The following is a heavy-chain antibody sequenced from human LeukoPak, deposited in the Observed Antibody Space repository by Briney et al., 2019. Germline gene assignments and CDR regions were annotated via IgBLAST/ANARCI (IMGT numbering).Heavy chain of an antibody. D-gene: IGHD6-19*01. Sequence: SETLSITCTVSGGSISSYYWSWIRQPPGKGLEWIGYIYYSGTTNYNPSLKSRVTISVDTSKNQFSLKLSSVTAADTAVYYCARAKQQWLPIDYWGQGTLVTVSS. J-gene: IGHJ4*02. CDR3: ARAKQQWLPIDY. CDR1: GGSISSYY. CDR2: IYYSGTT. V-gene: IGHV4-59*01.